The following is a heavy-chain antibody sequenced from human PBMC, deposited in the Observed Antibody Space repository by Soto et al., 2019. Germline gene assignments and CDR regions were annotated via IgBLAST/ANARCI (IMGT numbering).Heavy chain of an antibody. D-gene: IGHD1-1*01. J-gene: IGHJ4*02. Sequence: GASVKVSCKASGCTFTSYAMHWVRQAPGQRLEWMGWINAGNGNTKYSQKFQGRVTITRDTSASTAYMELSSLRSEDTAVYYCAREWDWNGVPPPRKDYWGQGTLVTVSS. V-gene: IGHV1-3*01. CDR1: GCTFTSYA. CDR2: INAGNGNT. CDR3: AREWDWNGVPPPRKDY.